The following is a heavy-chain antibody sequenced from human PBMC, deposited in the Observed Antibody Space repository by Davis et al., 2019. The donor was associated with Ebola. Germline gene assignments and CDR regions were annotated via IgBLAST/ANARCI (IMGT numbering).Heavy chain of an antibody. CDR2: ISSSSSYI. V-gene: IGHV3-21*01. CDR3: ARDLVLRFLRPMDV. J-gene: IGHJ6*03. Sequence: GESLKISCAASGFTFSSYAMSWVRQAPGKGLEWVSSISSSSSYIYYADSVKGRFTISRDNAKNSLYLQMNSLRAEDTAVYYCARDLVLRFLRPMDVWGKGTTVTVSS. CDR1: GFTFSSYA. D-gene: IGHD3-3*01.